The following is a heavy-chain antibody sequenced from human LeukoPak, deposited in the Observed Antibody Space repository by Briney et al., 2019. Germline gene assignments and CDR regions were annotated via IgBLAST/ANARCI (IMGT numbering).Heavy chain of an antibody. V-gene: IGHV3-23*01. CDR1: GFTFSSYA. CDR2: IHYSPGYT. Sequence: GGSLRLSCAASGFTFSSYAMSWVRQALGKGLEWVSHIHYSPGYTYYADSVKGRFTISRDNSKNTLYLQMNSLRAEDTAVYYCAKGYSGAWYDFDSWGQGTLVTVSS. CDR3: AKGYSGAWYDFDS. J-gene: IGHJ4*02. D-gene: IGHD6-19*01.